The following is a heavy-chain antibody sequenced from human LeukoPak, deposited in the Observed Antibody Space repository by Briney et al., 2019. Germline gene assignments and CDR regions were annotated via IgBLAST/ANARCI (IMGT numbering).Heavy chain of an antibody. CDR1: GGSVNSHY. Sequence: SETLSLTCSVSGGSVNSHYWSWIRQPPGKRLEWIGYIFNTGNTNYNPSLASRVTMSVDTSRAQFFLRLSSVTAADTAIYYCASRPADTTWYGVFDYWSQGTLVTVSS. J-gene: IGHJ4*02. CDR2: IFNTGNT. V-gene: IGHV4-59*02. CDR3: ASRPADTTWYGVFDY. D-gene: IGHD3-10*01.